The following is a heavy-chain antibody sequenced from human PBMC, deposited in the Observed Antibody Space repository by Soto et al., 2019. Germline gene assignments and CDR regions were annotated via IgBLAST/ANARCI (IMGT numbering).Heavy chain of an antibody. CDR2: MNPNSGNT. V-gene: IGHV1-8*01. CDR3: ARGGTWQQPPNWFDP. D-gene: IGHD6-13*01. CDR1: GYTFTTYD. Sequence: ASVKVSCKASGYTFTTYDINWVRQATGEGLEWMGWMNPNSGNTGHAQKFQGRVTLTSDTSISTAYMELNSLRSEDTAVYYCARGGTWQQPPNWFDPWGQGTLVTVSS. J-gene: IGHJ5*02.